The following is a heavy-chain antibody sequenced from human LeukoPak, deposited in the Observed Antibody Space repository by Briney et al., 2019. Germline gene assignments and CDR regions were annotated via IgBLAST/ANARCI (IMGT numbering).Heavy chain of an antibody. V-gene: IGHV3-30*18. J-gene: IGHJ4*02. CDR1: GFTFSGYG. Sequence: GGSLRLSCAASGFTFSGYGMHWVRQAPGKGLEWVAVISYDGSNKYYADSVKGRFTISRDNSKNTLYLQMNSLRAEDTAVYYCAKDDPAMDLDYWGQGTLVTVSS. CDR3: AKDDPAMDLDY. D-gene: IGHD5-18*01. CDR2: ISYDGSNK.